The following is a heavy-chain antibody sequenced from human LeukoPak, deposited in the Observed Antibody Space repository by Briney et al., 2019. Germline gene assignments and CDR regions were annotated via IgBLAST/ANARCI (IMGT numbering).Heavy chain of an antibody. J-gene: IGHJ4*02. CDR2: IYSGGNT. CDR1: GFIVSSNY. V-gene: IGHV3-66*02. Sequence: PGGSLRLSCAASGFIVSSNYMNWVRQAPGKGLEWVSVIYSGGNTYYADSVKGRFTISRDNSKNTVYLQMNSLRAEDTALYYCARSRDARLNFDYWGQGTLVTVSS. CDR3: ARSRDARLNFDY.